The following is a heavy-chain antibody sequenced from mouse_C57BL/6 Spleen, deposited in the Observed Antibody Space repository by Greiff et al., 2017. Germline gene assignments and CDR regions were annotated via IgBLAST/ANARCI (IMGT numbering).Heavy chain of an antibody. V-gene: IGHV5-9*01. CDR3: ARQGAYDYDRGYVMDY. J-gene: IGHJ4*01. D-gene: IGHD2-4*01. Sequence: EVQGVESGGGLVKPGGSLKLSCAASGFTFSSYTMSWVRQTPEKRLEWVATISGGGGNTYYPDSVKGRFTISRDNAKNTLYLQMSSLRSEDTALYYCARQGAYDYDRGYVMDYWGQGTSVTVSS. CDR1: GFTFSSYT. CDR2: ISGGGGNT.